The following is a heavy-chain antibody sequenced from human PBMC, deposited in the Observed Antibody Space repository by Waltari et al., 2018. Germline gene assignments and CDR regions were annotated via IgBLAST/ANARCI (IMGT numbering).Heavy chain of an antibody. CDR2: IRSKADGGTP. CDR3: TSQPPGIAVADY. V-gene: IGHV3-49*03. Sequence: EVQLVESGGGLVQPGRSLRLACTASGFIFGDYAMSWFRQAPGKGLEWVGFIRSKADGGTPEYGASVRGRFTISRDDSKSIAYLQMNSLKTEDTAVYYCTSQPPGIAVADYWGQGTLVTVSS. CDR1: GFIFGDYA. J-gene: IGHJ4*02. D-gene: IGHD6-19*01.